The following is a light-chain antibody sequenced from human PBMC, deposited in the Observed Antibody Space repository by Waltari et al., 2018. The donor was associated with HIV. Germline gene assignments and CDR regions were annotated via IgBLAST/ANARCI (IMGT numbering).Light chain of an antibody. V-gene: IGKV3-20*01. CDR3: QHYGSSPPIT. CDR2: AAS. Sequence: EIVLTQSPGTLSLSPGERATLSCRASQSLSSNYLAWYQEKPGQAPRLLIYAASSRASGIPDRFSGSGAGTDFTLTISRLEPEDFAVYYCQHYGSSPPITFGQGTRLEIK. CDR1: QSLSSNY. J-gene: IGKJ5*01.